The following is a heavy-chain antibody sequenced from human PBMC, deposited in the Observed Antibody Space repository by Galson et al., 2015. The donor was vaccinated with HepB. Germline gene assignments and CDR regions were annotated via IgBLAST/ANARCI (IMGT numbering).Heavy chain of an antibody. V-gene: IGHV2-70*04. CDR2: IDWDDDK. CDR1: GFSLTTIGMR. J-gene: IGHJ3*02. Sequence: PALVKPTQTLTLTCTFSGFSLTTIGMRVTWIRQPPGKALEWLARIDWDDDKFYNTSLKTRLSISKDTSKNQLVLTMTNMDPVDTATYYCAHVMITFGGVIGPDAFDIWGQGTMVTVSS. CDR3: AHVMITFGGVIGPDAFDI. D-gene: IGHD3-16*02.